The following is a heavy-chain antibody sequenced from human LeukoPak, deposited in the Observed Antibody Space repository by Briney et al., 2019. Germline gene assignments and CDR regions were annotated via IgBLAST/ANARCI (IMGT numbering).Heavy chain of an antibody. CDR3: ARFGITGTTIAFDY. Sequence: GGSLRLSCAASGFTFSDYYMSWIRQALGKGLEWVSYISSSGSSIYYADSVKGRFTISRDNAKNSLYLQMNSLRAEDTAVYYCARFGITGTTIAFDYWGQGTLVTVSS. CDR2: ISSSGSSI. V-gene: IGHV3-11*01. D-gene: IGHD1-20*01. J-gene: IGHJ4*02. CDR1: GFTFSDYY.